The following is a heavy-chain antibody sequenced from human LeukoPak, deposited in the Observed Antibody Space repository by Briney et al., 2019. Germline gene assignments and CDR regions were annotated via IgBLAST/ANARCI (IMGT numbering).Heavy chain of an antibody. CDR2: IYYSGST. Sequence: SETLSLTCTVSGGSISSYYWSWIRQPPGKGLEWIGYIYYSGSTNYNPSLKSRVTISVDTSKNQFSLKLSSVTAADTAVYYCARSMVRGVISDYWGQGTLATVSS. D-gene: IGHD3-10*01. CDR3: ARSMVRGVISDY. V-gene: IGHV4-59*08. J-gene: IGHJ4*02. CDR1: GGSISSYY.